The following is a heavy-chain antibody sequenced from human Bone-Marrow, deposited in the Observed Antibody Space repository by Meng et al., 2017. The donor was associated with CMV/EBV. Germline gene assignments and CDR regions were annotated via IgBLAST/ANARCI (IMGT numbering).Heavy chain of an antibody. CDR1: GGSISSGDYY. CDR3: ARDTGSSGYYGNNWFDP. D-gene: IGHD3-22*01. CDR2: IYYSGST. Sequence: QVQLQESGPGLVKPSQTLSLTCTVSGGSISSGDYYWSWIRQPPGKGLEWIGYIYYSGSTYYNPSLKSRVTISVDTSKNQFSLKLSSVTAADTAVYYCARDTGSSGYYGNNWFDPWGQGTLVTVSS. V-gene: IGHV4-30-4*08. J-gene: IGHJ5*02.